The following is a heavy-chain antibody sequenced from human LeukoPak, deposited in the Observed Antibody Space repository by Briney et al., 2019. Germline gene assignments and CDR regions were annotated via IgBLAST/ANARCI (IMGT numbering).Heavy chain of an antibody. V-gene: IGHV3-66*01. D-gene: IGHD2-21*02. CDR1: GFTVSSNY. CDR3: AKDLERHIVVVTASAVDY. Sequence: GGSLRLSCAASGFTVSSNYMSWVRQAPGKGLEWVSVIYSGGSTYYADSVKGGFTISRDNSKNTLYLQMNSLRAEDTAVYYCAKDLERHIVVVTASAVDYWGQGTLVTVSS. CDR2: IYSGGST. J-gene: IGHJ4*02.